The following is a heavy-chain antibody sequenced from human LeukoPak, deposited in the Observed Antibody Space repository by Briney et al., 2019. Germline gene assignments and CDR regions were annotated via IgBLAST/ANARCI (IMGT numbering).Heavy chain of an antibody. Sequence: GGSLRLSCVASGFTFSSYAMGWVRQAAGKRPEWVSSLTDSGGTTYYVDSVKGRFTISRDNSKNTLYLHMNSLRAEDTAMYYCAKKRDAFDIWGQGTVVAVSS. D-gene: IGHD5-24*01. CDR2: LTDSGGTT. CDR3: AKKRDAFDI. CDR1: GFTFSSYA. J-gene: IGHJ3*02. V-gene: IGHV3-23*01.